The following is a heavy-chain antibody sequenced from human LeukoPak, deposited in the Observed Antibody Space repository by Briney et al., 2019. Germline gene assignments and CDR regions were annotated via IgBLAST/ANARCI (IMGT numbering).Heavy chain of an antibody. CDR1: GFTFSNYN. CDR3: VRDYDYAPDY. V-gene: IGHV3-48*02. CDR2: IRYSGITM. Sequence: GASLRLSCVASGFTFSNYNMNWVRQAPGKGLEWVSNIRYSGITMYYADSVKGRFTISRDNARNSLYLQMNSLRDEDTAVYYCVRDYDYAPDYWGQGTLVTVSS. J-gene: IGHJ4*02. D-gene: IGHD4-17*01.